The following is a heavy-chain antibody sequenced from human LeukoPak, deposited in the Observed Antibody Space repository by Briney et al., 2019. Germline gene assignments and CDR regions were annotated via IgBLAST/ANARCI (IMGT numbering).Heavy chain of an antibody. D-gene: IGHD1-26*01. J-gene: IGHJ4*02. CDR3: AYSGSSSDFDY. CDR1: GYTFINYG. V-gene: IGHV1-18*01. Sequence: ASVKVSCKASGYTFINYGISWVRQAPGHGLEWMGWISAYNGNTNYAQKLQGRVTMTTDTSTSTAYMELRSLRSDDTAVYYCAYSGSSSDFDYWGQGTLVTVSS. CDR2: ISAYNGNT.